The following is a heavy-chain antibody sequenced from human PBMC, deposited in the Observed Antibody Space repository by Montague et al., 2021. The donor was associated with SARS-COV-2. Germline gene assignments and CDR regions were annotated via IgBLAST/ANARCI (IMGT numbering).Heavy chain of an antibody. CDR2: ISYSGST. CDR3: ARHSPTHAFDP. CDR1: SGSISPSDTHY. V-gene: IGHV4-39*01. Sequence: SETLSLTCVVSSGSISPSDTHYWGWVRQAPGQGLEWIATISYSGSTSYHPPLRSRVTISVDTSKNQISLNLRSVTAADTSVYYCARHSPTHAFDPWGQGILVTVSS. J-gene: IGHJ5*02.